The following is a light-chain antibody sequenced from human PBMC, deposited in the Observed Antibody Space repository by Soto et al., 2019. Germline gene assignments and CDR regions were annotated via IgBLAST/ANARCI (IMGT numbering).Light chain of an antibody. Sequence: EIVMTQSPDTLSVSPGERATLSCRASQSVSTNLAWYQQKPSQAPRLLIYGASTRATGIPARFSGSGSGTEFTLTISSLQTEDFAVYHCQQYNNWPYTFGQGTKLEIK. CDR2: GAS. CDR1: QSVSTN. V-gene: IGKV3-15*01. J-gene: IGKJ2*01. CDR3: QQYNNWPYT.